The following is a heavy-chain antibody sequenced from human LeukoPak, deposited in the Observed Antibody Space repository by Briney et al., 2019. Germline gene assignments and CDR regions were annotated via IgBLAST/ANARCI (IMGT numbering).Heavy chain of an antibody. CDR1: GYTFTSYY. CDR3: ARQLYYYDSSGYYYAFDI. Sequence: GASVKVSCKASGYTFTSYYMHWVRQAPGQGLEWMGIINPSGGSTSYAQKFQGRVTMTRDMSTSTVYMELSSLRSEDTAVYYCARQLYYYDSSGYYYAFDIWGQGTMVTVSS. D-gene: IGHD3-22*01. V-gene: IGHV1-46*01. J-gene: IGHJ3*02. CDR2: INPSGGST.